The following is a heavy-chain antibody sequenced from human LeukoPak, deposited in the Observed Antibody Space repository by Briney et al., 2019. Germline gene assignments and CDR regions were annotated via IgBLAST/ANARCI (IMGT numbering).Heavy chain of an antibody. Sequence: GGSLRLSCAASEFTFSSYWMSWVRQAPGKGLEWVANIKQDGSEKYYVDSVKGRFTISRDNAKNSLYLQMNSLRAEDTAVYYCARDFTGLLDYWGQGTLVTVSS. J-gene: IGHJ4*02. CDR1: EFTFSSYW. CDR3: ARDFTGLLDY. CDR2: IKQDGSEK. V-gene: IGHV3-7*01. D-gene: IGHD3-22*01.